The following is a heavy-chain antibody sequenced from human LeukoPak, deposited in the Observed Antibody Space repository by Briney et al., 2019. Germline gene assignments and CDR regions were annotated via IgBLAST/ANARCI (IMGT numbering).Heavy chain of an antibody. J-gene: IGHJ5*02. D-gene: IGHD3-10*01. CDR3: ARAGPMVRGVIASWFDP. V-gene: IGHV1-2*04. CDR2: INPNSGGT. Sequence: RWASVKVSCKASGYTFTGYYMHWVRQAPGQGLEWMGWINPNSGGTNYAQKFQGWVTMTRDTSISTAYMELSRLRSDDTAVYYRARAGPMVRGVIASWFDPWGQGTLVTVSS. CDR1: GYTFTGYY.